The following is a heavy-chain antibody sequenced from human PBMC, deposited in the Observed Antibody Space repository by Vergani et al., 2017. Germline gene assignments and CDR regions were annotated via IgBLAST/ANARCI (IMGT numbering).Heavy chain of an antibody. CDR3: ARVDTSAIRDDFDY. J-gene: IGHJ4*02. Sequence: QVQLVQSGAEVKKPGASVKVSCKASGYTFTDYFMHWVRQAPGQGLEWMGWINPNSGGTNYAQKFQGRVTMTRDTSISTAYMELSNLRSDDTAVYYCARVDTSAIRDDFDYWGQGTLVTVSS. CDR1: GYTFTDYF. V-gene: IGHV1-2*02. CDR2: INPNSGGT. D-gene: IGHD2-2*01.